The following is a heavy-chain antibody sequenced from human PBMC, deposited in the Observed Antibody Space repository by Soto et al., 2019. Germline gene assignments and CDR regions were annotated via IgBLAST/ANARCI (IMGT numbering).Heavy chain of an antibody. J-gene: IGHJ4*02. Sequence: QVQLVQSGAEVKKPGASVKVSCKAPGYIFPSSTISWVRQAPGQGLEWMGWISAYNGNIKDAQKFQGRFTMTTDTSTSTAYMEVRSLTSDDTAMYYCAIANYGDNDYWGQGTLVTVSS. CDR2: ISAYNGNI. D-gene: IGHD4-17*01. CDR1: GYIFPSST. CDR3: AIANYGDNDY. V-gene: IGHV1-18*01.